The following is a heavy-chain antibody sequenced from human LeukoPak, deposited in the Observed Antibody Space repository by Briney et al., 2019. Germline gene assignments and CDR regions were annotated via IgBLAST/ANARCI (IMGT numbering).Heavy chain of an antibody. CDR3: ARETAAARKGSWFDP. CDR2: ISGSDGST. CDR1: GFTFSSYA. D-gene: IGHD6-13*01. V-gene: IGHV3-23*01. J-gene: IGHJ5*02. Sequence: GGSLRLSCAASGFTFSSYAMSWVRQAPGKGLEWVSAISGSDGSTYYADSVKGRFTISRDNSKNTLYLQMNSLRAEDTAVYYCARETAAARKGSWFDPWGQGSLVTVSS.